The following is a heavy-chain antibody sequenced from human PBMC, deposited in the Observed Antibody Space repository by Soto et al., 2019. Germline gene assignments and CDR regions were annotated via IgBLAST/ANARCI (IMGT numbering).Heavy chain of an antibody. V-gene: IGHV3-23*01. Sequence: GGSLRLSCAASGFTFISYAMSWVRQAPGKGLEWVSAISGSGGSTYYADSVKGRFTISRDNSKNTLYLQMNSLRAEDTAVYYCAKPTVTPRAFYGMDVWGQGTTVTVSS. CDR3: AKPTVTPRAFYGMDV. J-gene: IGHJ6*02. CDR2: ISGSGGST. D-gene: IGHD4-17*01. CDR1: GFTFISYA.